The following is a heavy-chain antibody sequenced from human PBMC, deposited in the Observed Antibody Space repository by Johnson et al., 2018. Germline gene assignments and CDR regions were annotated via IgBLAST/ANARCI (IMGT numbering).Heavy chain of an antibody. CDR3: ARVTGGA. J-gene: IGHJ3*01. V-gene: IGHV4-34*01. CDR1: GGSFSGYY. D-gene: IGHD1-26*01. Sequence: QVQLRQGGAGLLKPSVTLSLTCAVYGGSFSGYYWSWIRQPPGKGLEWIGEINHSGSTNYNPSLKSRVTISVDTSKNQFSPKLSSVTAADTAVYYCARVTGGAWGQGTMVTVSS. CDR2: INHSGST.